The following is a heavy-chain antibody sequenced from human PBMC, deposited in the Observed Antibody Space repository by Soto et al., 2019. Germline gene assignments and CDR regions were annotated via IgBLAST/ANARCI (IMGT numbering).Heavy chain of an antibody. CDR3: AREIVTAGGNNYFDP. CDR1: GGTVASSHW. J-gene: IGHJ5*02. D-gene: IGHD2-21*02. V-gene: IGHV4-4*02. Sequence: SETLSLTCGVSGGTVASSHWWSWVRQSPGRGLEWIGNVYHTGDTNFNPSLQSRVTFSVDKSNNQFSLRLTSVTAADTAVYFCAREIVTAGGNNYFDPWGPGTLVTSPQ. CDR2: VYHTGDT.